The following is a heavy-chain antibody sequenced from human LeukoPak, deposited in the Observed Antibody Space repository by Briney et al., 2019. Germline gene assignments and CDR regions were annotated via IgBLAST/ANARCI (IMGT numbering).Heavy chain of an antibody. CDR2: IFHSGIT. CDR1: GDSISSGNW. V-gene: IGHV4-4*02. CDR3: ARFRLAREIRDYYYLMDV. J-gene: IGHJ6*03. Sequence: KPSETLSLTCAVSGDSISSGNWWSWVRQPPGKGLEWIGEIFHSGITNYNPSLKSRVTISVDKSENQFSLRLSSVTAADTAVYYCARFRLAREIRDYYYLMDVWGKGTTVTVSS. D-gene: IGHD3-9*01.